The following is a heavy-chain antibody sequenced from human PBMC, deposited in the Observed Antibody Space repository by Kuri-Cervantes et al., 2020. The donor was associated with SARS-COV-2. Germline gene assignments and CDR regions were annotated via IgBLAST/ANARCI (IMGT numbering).Heavy chain of an antibody. CDR1: GYTFTDYY. Sequence: GGSLRLSCKASGYTFTDYYIHWVRQAPGQGLEWMGWINPDSGDTNYAQKFQGRVTMTRDTSINTAYMELSRLTSDDTAVYYCARDPGSPATFRVRLGANSWFDPWGQGTLVTVSS. J-gene: IGHJ5*02. CDR2: INPDSGDT. CDR3: ARDPGSPATFRVRLGANSWFDP. D-gene: IGHD3-16*01. V-gene: IGHV1-2*02.